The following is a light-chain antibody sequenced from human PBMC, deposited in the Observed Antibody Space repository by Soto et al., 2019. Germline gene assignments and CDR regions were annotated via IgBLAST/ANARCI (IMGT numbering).Light chain of an antibody. Sequence: QAVLTQPPSTSGTPGQRVTISCSGSRSNIGRSTVNWYQQLPGTAPKVLVYSTNQRPSGVPDRFSGSKSGTSASLAISGLQSEDEADYYCAAWDDTLSVWVFGGGTQLTGL. CDR3: AAWDDTLSVWV. CDR2: STN. CDR1: RSNIGRST. J-gene: IGLJ3*02. V-gene: IGLV1-44*01.